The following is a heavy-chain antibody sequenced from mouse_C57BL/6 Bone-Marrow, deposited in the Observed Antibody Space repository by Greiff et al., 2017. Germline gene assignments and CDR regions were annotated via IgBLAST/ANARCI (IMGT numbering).Heavy chain of an antibody. D-gene: IGHD1-1*01. CDR1: GYSFTSYY. V-gene: IGHV1-66*01. CDR3: ARLSPIYYYGSSHFFYAMDY. J-gene: IGHJ4*01. CDR2: IYPGSGNT. Sequence: QVQLQQSGPELVKPGASVKISCQASGYSFTSYYIHWVKQRPGQGLEWIGWIYPGSGNTKYNEKFKGKATLTADTSSSTAHMQLSSLTSEDSAVYYCARLSPIYYYGSSHFFYAMDYWCQGTSVTVSS.